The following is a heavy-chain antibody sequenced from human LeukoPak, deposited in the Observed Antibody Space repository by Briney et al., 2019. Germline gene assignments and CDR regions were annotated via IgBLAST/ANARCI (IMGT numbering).Heavy chain of an antibody. CDR3: ATYSSLNRREFQY. V-gene: IGHV3-21*01. CDR2: ITFSSSHI. D-gene: IGHD3-22*01. Sequence: GGSLRLSCAASGFTFSGYVMTWVRQAPGKGLECVSSITFSSSHIYYADSVKGRFTISRDNTKDSLYLQMNSLRAEDTAVYYCATYSSLNRREFQYWGQGTLLTVSS. CDR1: GFTFSGYV. J-gene: IGHJ1*01.